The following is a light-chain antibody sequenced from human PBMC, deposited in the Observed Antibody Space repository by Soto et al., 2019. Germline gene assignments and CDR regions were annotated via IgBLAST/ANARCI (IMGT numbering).Light chain of an antibody. CDR1: QSVSSSY. Sequence: EIVLTQSPGTLSLSPGERATLSCRASQSVSSSYLAWYQQKPGQAPRLLFYGASSRATGIPDRFSGSGSGTAFTLTISRLEPEDFAVYYFQQYGSSPPLTFGQGTKVEIK. CDR3: QQYGSSPPLT. V-gene: IGKV3-20*01. CDR2: GAS. J-gene: IGKJ1*01.